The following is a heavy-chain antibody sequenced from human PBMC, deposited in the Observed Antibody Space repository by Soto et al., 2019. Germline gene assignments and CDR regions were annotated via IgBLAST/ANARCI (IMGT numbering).Heavy chain of an antibody. CDR3: ARYCSGGSCHSVLSYYYYGMDV. CDR1: GGTFSSYA. Sequence: GASVKVSCKASGGTFSSYAISWVRQAPGQGLERMGGIIPIFGTANYAQKFQGRVTITADESTSTAYMELSSLRSEDTAVYYCARYCSGGSCHSVLSYYYYGMDVWGQGTTVTV. CDR2: IIPIFGTA. V-gene: IGHV1-69*13. J-gene: IGHJ6*02. D-gene: IGHD2-15*01.